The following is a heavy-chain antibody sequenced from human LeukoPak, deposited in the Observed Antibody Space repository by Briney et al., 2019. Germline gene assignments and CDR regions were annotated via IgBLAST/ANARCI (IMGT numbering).Heavy chain of an antibody. CDR2: ISYDGSNK. J-gene: IGHJ4*02. CDR3: ARELGAGEAVDC. CDR1: GFTFSSYA. Sequence: GGSLRLSCAASGFTFSSYAMHWVRQAPGKGLEWVAVISYDGSNKYYADSVKGRFTISRDNSKDTLYLQMNSLRAEDTAVYYCARELGAGEAVDCWGQGTLVTVSS. D-gene: IGHD1-26*01. V-gene: IGHV3-30-3*01.